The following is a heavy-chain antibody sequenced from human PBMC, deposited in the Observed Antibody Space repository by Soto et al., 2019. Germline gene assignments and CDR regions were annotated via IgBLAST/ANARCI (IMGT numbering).Heavy chain of an antibody. D-gene: IGHD6-13*01. CDR3: ARAQRGQQLMRGGYYFDY. CDR2: IYYSGST. J-gene: IGHJ4*02. CDR1: GGSISSGDYY. Sequence: SETLSLTCTVSGGSISSGDYYWSWIRQPPGKGLEWIGYIYYSGSTYYNPSLKSRVTISVDTSKNQFSLKLSSVTAADTAVYYCARAQRGQQLMRGGYYFDYWGQGTLVTVSS. V-gene: IGHV4-30-4*01.